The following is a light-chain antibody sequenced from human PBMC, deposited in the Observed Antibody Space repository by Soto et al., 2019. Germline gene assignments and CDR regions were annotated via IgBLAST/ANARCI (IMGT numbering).Light chain of an antibody. J-gene: IGKJ1*01. Sequence: PGDRATLSCRASQSVNSNYLAWYQRKPGQAPRLLIYGASNRATDIPYRFSASGSGTDFTLTITRLEAEDFAVYYYKEYDSTPPTFGQGTKVEVK. CDR3: KEYDSTPPT. CDR2: GAS. CDR1: QSVNSNY. V-gene: IGKV3-20*01.